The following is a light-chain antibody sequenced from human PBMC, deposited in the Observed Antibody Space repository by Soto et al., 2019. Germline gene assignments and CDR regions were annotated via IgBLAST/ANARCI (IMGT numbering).Light chain of an antibody. V-gene: IGLV2-14*01. CDR1: SSDVGGYNY. CDR2: EVS. J-gene: IGLJ2*01. Sequence: QSALTQPASVSGSPGQSITISCTGTSSDVGGYNYVSWYQQYPGKAPKLMIYEVSNRPSGVSDRFSGSKSGNTASLTISGLQAEDEGDYYCSSYAGSNNLVFGGGTKLTVL. CDR3: SSYAGSNNLV.